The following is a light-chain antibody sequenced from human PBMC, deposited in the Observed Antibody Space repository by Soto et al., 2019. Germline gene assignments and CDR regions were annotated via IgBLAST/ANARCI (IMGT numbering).Light chain of an antibody. CDR1: SSDVGGYNY. J-gene: IGLJ1*01. V-gene: IGLV2-14*01. CDR2: EVS. CDR3: CSYVGGYSYV. Sequence: SVLTQPASVSGSPGQSITISCTGTSSDVGGYNYVSWYQQHPGKAPKLMIYEVSNRPSGVSNRFSGSKSGNTASLTISGLQAEDEADYYCCSYVGGYSYVFGIGTKVTV.